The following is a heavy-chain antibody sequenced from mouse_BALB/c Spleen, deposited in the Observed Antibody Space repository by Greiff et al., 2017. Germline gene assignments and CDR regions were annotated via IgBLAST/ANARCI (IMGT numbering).Heavy chain of an antibody. Sequence: QVQLQQPGAELAKPGASVKMSCKASGYTFTSYWMHWVKQRPGQGLEWIGYINPSTGYTEYNQKFKDKATLTADKSSSTAYMQLSSLTSEDSAVYYCARSDGNYYAMDYWGQGTSVTVSS. D-gene: IGHD2-1*01. CDR2: INPSTGYT. CDR3: ARSDGNYYAMDY. CDR1: GYTFTSYW. V-gene: IGHV1-7*01. J-gene: IGHJ4*01.